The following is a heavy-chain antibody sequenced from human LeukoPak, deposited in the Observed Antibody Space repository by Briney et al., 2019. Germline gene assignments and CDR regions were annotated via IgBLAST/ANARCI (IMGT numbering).Heavy chain of an antibody. V-gene: IGHV3-48*01. CDR2: ISSSSSTI. J-gene: IGHJ6*02. CDR1: GFTFSSYT. Sequence: GGSLRLSCAASGFTFSSYTMNWVRQAPGKGLEWVSYISSSSSTIYYADSVKGRFTISRDNAKNSLYLQMNSLRAEDTAVYYCARVPYYYDSSGYYHYYYYYGMDVWGQGTTVTVSS. D-gene: IGHD3-22*01. CDR3: ARVPYYYDSSGYYHYYYYYGMDV.